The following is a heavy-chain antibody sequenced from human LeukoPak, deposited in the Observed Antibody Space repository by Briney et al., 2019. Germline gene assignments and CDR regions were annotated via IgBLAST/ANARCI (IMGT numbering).Heavy chain of an antibody. V-gene: IGHV3-30*02. Sequence: GGSLRLSCAASGFTFSSYGMHWVRQAPGKGLEWVAFIRYDGSNKYYADSVKGRFTISRDNSKNTLYLQMNSLKTEDTAVYYCTTALYDWNDVNYWGQGALVTVSS. J-gene: IGHJ4*02. CDR1: GFTFSSYG. D-gene: IGHD1-20*01. CDR3: TTALYDWNDVNY. CDR2: IRYDGSNK.